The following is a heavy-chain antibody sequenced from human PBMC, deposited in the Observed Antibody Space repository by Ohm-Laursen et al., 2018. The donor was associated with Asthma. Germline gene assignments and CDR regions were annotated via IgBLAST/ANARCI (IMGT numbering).Heavy chain of an antibody. CDR3: ARGAFYYESTGYYFFDH. CDR2: IYYSGST. CDR1: GGSISSGSYY. J-gene: IGHJ4*02. V-gene: IGHV4-31*02. Sequence: SDTLSLTCTVSGGSISSGSYYWSWIRQHPGKGLEWIGYIYYSGSTYSNPSLRSRVIISVDTSKNQFSLNLTSVTAADTAVYYCARGAFYYESTGYYFFDHWGQGALVTVSS. D-gene: IGHD3-22*01.